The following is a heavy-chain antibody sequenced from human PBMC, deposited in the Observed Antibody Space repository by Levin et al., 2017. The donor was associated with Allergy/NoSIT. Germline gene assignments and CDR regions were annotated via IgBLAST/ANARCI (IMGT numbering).Heavy chain of an antibody. D-gene: IGHD3-16*01. J-gene: IGHJ5*02. CDR1: GFPFSSYA. Sequence: GGSLRLSCTASGFPFSSYAMSWVRQAPGKGLEWVSAVTGGGGTTFYADSVKGRFTISRDNSKNTVYLQMNSLTADDTAVYYCPGIMGYWFDPWGQGTLVTVSS. CDR2: VTGGGGTT. CDR3: PGIMGYWFDP. V-gene: IGHV3-23*01.